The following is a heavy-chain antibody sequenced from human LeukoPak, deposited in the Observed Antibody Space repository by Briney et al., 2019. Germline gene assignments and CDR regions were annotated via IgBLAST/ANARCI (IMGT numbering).Heavy chain of an antibody. CDR1: GFTFSSYG. CDR3: AKWRGGDYYGSATPPKRCYFDC. J-gene: IGHJ4*02. D-gene: IGHD3-10*01. V-gene: IGHV3-30*02. CDR2: IRYDGSNK. Sequence: GGSLRPSCAASGFTFSSYGMHWVRQAPGKGLEWVAFIRYDGSNKYYADSVKGRFTISRDNSKNTLYLQMNSLRAEDTAVYYCAKWRGGDYYGSATPPKRCYFDCWGQGTLVTVSS.